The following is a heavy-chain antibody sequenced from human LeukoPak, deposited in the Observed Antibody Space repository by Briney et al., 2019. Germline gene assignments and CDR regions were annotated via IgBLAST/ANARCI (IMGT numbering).Heavy chain of an antibody. CDR2: IYYSGST. Sequence: SETLSLTCTVSGGSISSYYWSWIRQPPGKGLEWIGYIYYSGSTNYNPSLKSRVTISVDTSKNQFSLKLSSVTAADTAVYYCARDLGIPHAFDIWGQGTMVTVSS. J-gene: IGHJ3*02. V-gene: IGHV4-59*01. CDR1: GGSISSYY. CDR3: ARDLGIPHAFDI.